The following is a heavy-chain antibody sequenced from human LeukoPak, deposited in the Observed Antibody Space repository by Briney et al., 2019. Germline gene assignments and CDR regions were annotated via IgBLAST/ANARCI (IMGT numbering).Heavy chain of an antibody. D-gene: IGHD5-12*01. CDR2: IEGDGNRI. CDR1: GFTLSAYW. Sequence: GGSLRLSCAASGFTLSAYWMHWVRQAPGKGLMWVSRIEGDGNRITYADSVKGRFTISRDNAKNTLYLQMNSLRAEDTAVYYCTRDWRNLGYDYWGQGTLVIVSS. V-gene: IGHV3-74*01. J-gene: IGHJ4*02. CDR3: TRDWRNLGYDY.